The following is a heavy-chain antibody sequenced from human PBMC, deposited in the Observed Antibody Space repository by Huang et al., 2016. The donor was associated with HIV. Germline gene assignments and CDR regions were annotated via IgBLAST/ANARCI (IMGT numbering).Heavy chain of an antibody. Sequence: QVNLVQSGAEVRKPGSSVKVSCKASGGTFKKYAISWVRQAPGQGLEWMGARIPVYGSAEYAEKFQDRVTLTADGSTNTAYLELDRLTSEETAVYYCAKVAAGQPFHFYYYMDAWGDGTTVIVSS. CDR2: RIPVYGSA. D-gene: IGHD3-3*02. CDR1: GGTFKKYA. J-gene: IGHJ6*03. V-gene: IGHV1-69*13. CDR3: AKVAAGQPFHFYYYMDA.